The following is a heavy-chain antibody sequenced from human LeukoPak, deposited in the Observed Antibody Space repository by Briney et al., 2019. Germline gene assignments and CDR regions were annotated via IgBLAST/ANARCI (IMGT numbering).Heavy chain of an antibody. J-gene: IGHJ3*02. CDR3: AKDMTYDYVWGKAFDI. V-gene: IGHV3-43*02. D-gene: IGHD3-16*01. CDR1: GFTFSSYG. Sequence: GGSLRLSCAASGFTFSSYGMHWVRQAPGKGLEWVSLISGDGGSTYYADSVKGRFTISRDNSENSLYLQMNSLRTEDTALYYCAKDMTYDYVWGKAFDIWGQGTMVTVSS. CDR2: ISGDGGST.